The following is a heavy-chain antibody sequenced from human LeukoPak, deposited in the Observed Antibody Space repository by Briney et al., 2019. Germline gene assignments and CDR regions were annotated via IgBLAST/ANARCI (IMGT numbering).Heavy chain of an antibody. D-gene: IGHD2-2*01. CDR2: INHSGST. J-gene: IGHJ5*02. CDR1: GGSFSGYY. CDR3: ARPRTLYCSSTSCYGDWFDP. V-gene: IGHV4-34*01. Sequence: PSETLSLTCAVYGGSFSGYYWSWIRQPPGKGLEWIGEINHSGSTNYNPSLKSRLTISVDTSKNQFSLKLSSVTAADTAVYYCARPRTLYCSSTSCYGDWFDPWGQGTLVTVSS.